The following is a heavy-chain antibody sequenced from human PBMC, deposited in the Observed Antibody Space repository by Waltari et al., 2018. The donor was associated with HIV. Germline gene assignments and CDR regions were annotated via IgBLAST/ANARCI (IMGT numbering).Heavy chain of an antibody. CDR2: IYRSGST. CDR1: GYSISSGYY. V-gene: IGHV4-38-2*01. J-gene: IGHJ5*02. Sequence: QVQLQESGPGLVKPSETLSHTCAVSGYSISSGYYWGWIRQPPGKGLEWIGSIYRSGSTYYNPSLKSRVTISVDTSKNQFSLKLSSVTAADTAVYYCARAGGYCSGGSCSRFDPWGQGTLVSVTS. CDR3: ARAGGYCSGGSCSRFDP. D-gene: IGHD2-15*01.